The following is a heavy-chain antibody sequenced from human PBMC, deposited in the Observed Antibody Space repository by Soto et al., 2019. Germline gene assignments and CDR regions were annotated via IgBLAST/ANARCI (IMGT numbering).Heavy chain of an antibody. CDR3: ASKSYDSSGFMWFDP. V-gene: IGHV4-59*01. CDR1: GGSISSYY. Sequence: SETLSLTCTVSGGSISSYYWSWIRQPPGKGLEWIGYIYYSGSTNYNPSLKGRVTISVDTSKNQFSLKLSSVTAADTAVYYCASKSYDSSGFMWFDPWGQGTLVTVS. J-gene: IGHJ5*02. CDR2: IYYSGST. D-gene: IGHD3-22*01.